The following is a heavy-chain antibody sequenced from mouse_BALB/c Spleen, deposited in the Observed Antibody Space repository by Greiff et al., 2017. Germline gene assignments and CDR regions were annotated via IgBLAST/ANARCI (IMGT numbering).Heavy chain of an antibody. Sequence: EVQVVESGGGLVKPGGSLKLSCAASGFAFSSYDMSWVRPTPEKRLEWVAYISSGGGSTYYPDTVKGRFTISRDTAKNTLYLQMSSLKSEDTAMYYCSRHGVYYGYDGGSRRPYYFDDWGKGTTLTVSS. V-gene: IGHV5-12-1*01. CDR1: GFAFSSYD. D-gene: IGHD2-2*01. CDR3: SRHGVYYGYDGGSRRPYYFDD. J-gene: IGHJ2*01. CDR2: ISSGGGST.